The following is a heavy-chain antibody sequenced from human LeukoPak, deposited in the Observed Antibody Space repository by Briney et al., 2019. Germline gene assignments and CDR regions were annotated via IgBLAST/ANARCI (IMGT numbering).Heavy chain of an antibody. V-gene: IGHV3-23*01. J-gene: IGHJ4*02. CDR1: GFTFSSYG. D-gene: IGHD4-11*01. Sequence: GGSLRLSCAASGFTFSSYGMTWVRQAPGKGLEWVSAISGSGGSTYYADSVKGRFTISRDNSKNTLYLQMNSLRAEDTAVYYCAKDSGPTVTRGLIDYWGQGTLVTVSS. CDR2: ISGSGGST. CDR3: AKDSGPTVTRGLIDY.